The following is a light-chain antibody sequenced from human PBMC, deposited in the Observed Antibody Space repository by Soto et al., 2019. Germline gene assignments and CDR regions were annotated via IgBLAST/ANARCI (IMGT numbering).Light chain of an antibody. CDR3: TSYAITSPYV. CDR1: SSDVGGYDY. V-gene: IGLV2-14*01. J-gene: IGLJ1*01. CDR2: EVS. Sequence: QSALTQPASVAGSPGQSITISCTWTSSDVGGYDYVSWYQHHTGKAPKLLIFEVSNRPSEVSNRFSGSKSGNTASLTISGLQLEDEADYYCTSYAITSPYVFGTGTKVTV.